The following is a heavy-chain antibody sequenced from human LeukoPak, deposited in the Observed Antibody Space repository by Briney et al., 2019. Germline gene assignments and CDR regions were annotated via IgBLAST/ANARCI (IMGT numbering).Heavy chain of an antibody. V-gene: IGHV4-34*12. CDR3: ARVSGYCPDGVCRFDF. Sequence: SETLSLTCAVYGGSLSGYFWSWIRQSPGKGLEWIGEIIHNGTTNYNPSLKSRVTISGDTSKNQFSLNLISVTAADTAVYYCARVSGYCPDGVCRFDFWGQGTLVTVSS. CDR2: IIHNGTT. CDR1: GGSLSGYF. J-gene: IGHJ4*02. D-gene: IGHD2-8*01.